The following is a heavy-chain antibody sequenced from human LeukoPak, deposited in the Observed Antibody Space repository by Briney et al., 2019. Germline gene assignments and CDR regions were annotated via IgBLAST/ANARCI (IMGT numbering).Heavy chain of an antibody. Sequence: GGSLRLSCAASGFTFSNYWMHWVRQAPGKGLVWVSRINTDGSSTNYADSVKGRFTISRDNAKNTLYLQMNSLRAEDTAVYYCGRDQGTVAIDYWGQGTLVTVSS. CDR2: INTDGSST. CDR3: GRDQGTVAIDY. V-gene: IGHV3-74*01. CDR1: GFTFSNYW. J-gene: IGHJ4*02. D-gene: IGHD5-12*01.